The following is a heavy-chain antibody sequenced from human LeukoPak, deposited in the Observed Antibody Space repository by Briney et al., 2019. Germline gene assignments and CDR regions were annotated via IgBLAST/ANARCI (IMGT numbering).Heavy chain of an antibody. Sequence: PGGSLRLSCAASGSTFSSYWMSWVRQAPGKGLEWVANIKQDGGEKYYVDSVKGRFTISRDNAKNSLYLQMNSLRAEDTAVYYCARVLCSGGSCYSVLYYYMDVWGKGTTVTVSS. D-gene: IGHD2-15*01. V-gene: IGHV3-7*01. CDR2: IKQDGGEK. CDR1: GSTFSSYW. J-gene: IGHJ6*03. CDR3: ARVLCSGGSCYSVLYYYMDV.